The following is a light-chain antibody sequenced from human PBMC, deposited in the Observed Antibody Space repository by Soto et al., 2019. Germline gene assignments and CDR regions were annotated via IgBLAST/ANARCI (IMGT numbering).Light chain of an antibody. V-gene: IGKV1-16*01. CDR2: AAS. CDR1: QDITNF. CDR3: QHYNSYPVT. J-gene: IGKJ5*01. Sequence: DIQMTQSPSSLSASIGDRVTITCRASQDITNFLAWFQQKPGKAPKSLISAASRLQGGVPSRFSGSGSGTDFTLTISSLQPEDSATYYCQHYNSYPVTFGQGTRLEIK.